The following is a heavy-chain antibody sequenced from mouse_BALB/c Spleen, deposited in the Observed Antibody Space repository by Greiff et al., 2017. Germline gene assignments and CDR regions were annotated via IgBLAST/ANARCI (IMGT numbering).Heavy chain of an antibody. CDR2: ISDGGSYT. CDR3: ARCRYYGSSYWYFDV. V-gene: IGHV5-4*02. CDR1: GFTFSDYY. J-gene: IGHJ1*01. D-gene: IGHD1-1*01. Sequence: EVKLMESGGGLVKPGGSLKLSCAASGFTFSDYYMYWVRQTPEKRLEWVATISDGGSYTYYPDSVKGRFTISGDNAKNNLYLQMSSLKSEDTAMYYCARCRYYGSSYWYFDVWGAGTTVTVSS.